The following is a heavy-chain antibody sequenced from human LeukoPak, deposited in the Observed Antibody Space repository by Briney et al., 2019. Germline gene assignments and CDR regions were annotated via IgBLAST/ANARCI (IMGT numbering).Heavy chain of an antibody. CDR1: GGSLSISSYY. V-gene: IGHV4-39*01. J-gene: IGHJ5*02. CDR3: ARPAYYGDSWFDP. Sequence: SETLSLTCTVSGGSLSISSYYWGWIRQPPGKGLEWIGSIYYSGSTFYNPSLKSRVTIYVDTSKNQFSLKLSSVTAADTAVYFCARPAYYGDSWFDPWGQGTLVTVSS. D-gene: IGHD4-17*01. CDR2: IYYSGST.